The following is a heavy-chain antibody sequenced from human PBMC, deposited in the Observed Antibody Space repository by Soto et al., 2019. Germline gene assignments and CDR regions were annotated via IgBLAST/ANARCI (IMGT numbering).Heavy chain of an antibody. D-gene: IGHD6-13*01. J-gene: IGHJ6*02. Sequence: EVQLVESGGGLVKPGGSLRLSCAASGFTFSTYDMNWVRQAPGKGLEWVSSIGGIISFINYADSVKGRFTISRDNAKNSLSLQMDSLRAEDTAVYYCARGWRVGAGGKFYYGLDVWGQGTTVTVSS. CDR3: ARGWRVGAGGKFYYGLDV. CDR2: IGGIISFI. CDR1: GFTFSTYD. V-gene: IGHV3-21*01.